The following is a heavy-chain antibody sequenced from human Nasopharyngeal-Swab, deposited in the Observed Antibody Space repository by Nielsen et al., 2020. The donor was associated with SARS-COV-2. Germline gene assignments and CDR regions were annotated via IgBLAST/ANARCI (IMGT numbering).Heavy chain of an antibody. CDR2: ISTNTGNT. CDR3: AIADGVNVHH. Sequence: ASVKVSCKASGYTFTSYGISWVRQAPGQSLVWMGWISTNTGNTIYAQKFQGRVTMTTDTSTSTAYLDLRTLRSDDTAVYYCAIADGVNVHHWGQGTLVTVSS. J-gene: IGHJ4*02. D-gene: IGHD2-8*01. CDR1: GYTFTSYG. V-gene: IGHV1-18*04.